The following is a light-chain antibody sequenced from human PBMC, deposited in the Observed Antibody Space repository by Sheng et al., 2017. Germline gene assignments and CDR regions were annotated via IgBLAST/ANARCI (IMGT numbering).Light chain of an antibody. J-gene: IGKJ1*01. V-gene: IGKV1-5*03. Sequence: DIQMTQSPSTLSASVGDRVTITCRASQSIGSWLAWYQQRAGKAPKLLISKASALERGVSSRFSGSGSGTEFTLTISSLQPDDFATYYCQQYYDLGTFGQGTKVEVK. CDR1: QSIGSW. CDR3: QQYYDLGT. CDR2: KAS.